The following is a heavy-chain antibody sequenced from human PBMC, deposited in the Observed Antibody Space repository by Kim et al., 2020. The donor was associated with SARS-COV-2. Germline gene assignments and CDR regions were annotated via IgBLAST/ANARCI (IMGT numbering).Heavy chain of an antibody. CDR3: ARDLRDSSGYSFGAFDI. Sequence: SVKGRFTISRDSSKNTLYLQMNSLRAEDTAVYYCARDLRDSSGYSFGAFDIWGQGRMVTVSS. J-gene: IGHJ3*02. V-gene: IGHV3-53*01. D-gene: IGHD3-22*01.